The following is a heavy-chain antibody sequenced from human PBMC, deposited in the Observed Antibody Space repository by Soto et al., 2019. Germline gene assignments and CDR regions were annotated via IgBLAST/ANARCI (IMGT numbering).Heavy chain of an antibody. J-gene: IGHJ4*02. CDR3: ARDQSKRVVVAPLDY. D-gene: IGHD2-15*01. CDR2: ISSSSSYI. CDR1: GFTFSSYS. V-gene: IGHV3-21*01. Sequence: GGSLRLCCAASGFTFSSYSMNWVRQAPGKGLEWVSSISSSSSYIYYADSVKGRFTISRDNAKNLLYLQMNSLRAEDTAVYYSARDQSKRVVVAPLDYWGQGTLVTVSS.